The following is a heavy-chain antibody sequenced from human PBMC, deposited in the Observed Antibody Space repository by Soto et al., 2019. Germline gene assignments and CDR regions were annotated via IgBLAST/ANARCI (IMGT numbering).Heavy chain of an antibody. CDR2: IYSGGST. Sequence: EVQLVESGGGLVQPGGSLRLSCAASGFTVSSNYMSWVRQAPGKGLEWVSVIYSGGSTYYADSVKGRFTISRHNSKNTLYLQMNSLRAEDTAVYYCARDFMVRGVTWRYYYYYMDVWGKGTTVTVSS. J-gene: IGHJ6*03. V-gene: IGHV3-53*04. CDR1: GFTVSSNY. D-gene: IGHD3-10*01. CDR3: ARDFMVRGVTWRYYYYYMDV.